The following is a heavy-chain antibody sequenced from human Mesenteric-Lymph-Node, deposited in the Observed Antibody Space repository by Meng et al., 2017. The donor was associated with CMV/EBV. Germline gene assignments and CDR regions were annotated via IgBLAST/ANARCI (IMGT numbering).Heavy chain of an antibody. CDR1: GFTFSSYT. CDR3: ARDTGYQLLQPFFDS. CDR2: LSSKSINI. J-gene: IGHJ4*02. Sequence: GESLKISCAASGFTFSSYTMNWVRQAPGKGLEWVSSLSSKSINIYYADSVKGRFIVSRDNAKNSLYLQMDSLRVEDTAVYYCARDTGYQLLQPFFDSWGQGALVTVSS. V-gene: IGHV3-21*01. D-gene: IGHD2-2*01.